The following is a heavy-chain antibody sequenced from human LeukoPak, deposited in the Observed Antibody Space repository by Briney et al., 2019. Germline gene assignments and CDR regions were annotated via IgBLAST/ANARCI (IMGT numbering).Heavy chain of an antibody. CDR3: ARGDPYGDYIHFDY. D-gene: IGHD4-17*01. V-gene: IGHV4-61*01. CDR2: IYYSGST. J-gene: IGHJ4*02. CDR1: GGSVSSGSYY. Sequence: SETLSLTCTVSGGSVSSGSYYWSWIRQPPGKGLEWIGYIYYSGSTNYNPSLKSRVTISVDTSKNQFSLQLSSVTAADKAVYYCARGDPYGDYIHFDYWGQGTLVTVSS.